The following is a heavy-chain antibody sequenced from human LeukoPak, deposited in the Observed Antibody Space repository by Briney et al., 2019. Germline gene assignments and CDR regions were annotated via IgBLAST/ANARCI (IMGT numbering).Heavy chain of an antibody. D-gene: IGHD3-22*01. CDR2: ISWNSGSI. V-gene: IGHV3-9*01. CDR3: AKDKALGGSGYYSGLNY. Sequence: PGGSLRLSCAAPGFTFDDYAMHWVRQAPGKGLEWVSGISWNSGSIGYADSVKGRFTISRDNAKNSLYLQMNSLRAEDTALYYCAKDKALGGSGYYSGLNYWGQGTLVTVSS. J-gene: IGHJ4*02. CDR1: GFTFDDYA.